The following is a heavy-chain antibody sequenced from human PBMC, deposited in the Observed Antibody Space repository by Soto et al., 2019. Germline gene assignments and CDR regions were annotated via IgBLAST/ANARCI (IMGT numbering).Heavy chain of an antibody. CDR1: CGSISSGGYS. Sequence: SETLSLTCSVSCGSISSGGYSWSWIRQPPGKGLEWIGYIYHSGSTYYNPSLKSRVTISVDRSKNQFSLKLSSVTAADTAVYYCAAGGGLPRYYWGQGTLVTVSS. D-gene: IGHD5-12*01. CDR2: IYHSGST. CDR3: AAGGGLPRYY. J-gene: IGHJ4*02. V-gene: IGHV4-30-2*01.